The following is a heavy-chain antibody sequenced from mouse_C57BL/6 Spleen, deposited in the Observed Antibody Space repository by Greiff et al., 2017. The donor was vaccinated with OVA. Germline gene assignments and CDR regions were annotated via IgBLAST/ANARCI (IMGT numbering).Heavy chain of an antibody. CDR3: VRGGSSYYYAMDY. D-gene: IGHD1-1*01. V-gene: IGHV10-1*01. J-gene: IGHJ4*01. Sequence: GGGLVQPKGSLKLSCAASGFSFNTYAMNWVRQAPGKGLEWVARIRSKSNNYATYYADSVKDRFTISRDDSESMLYLQMNNLKTEDTAMYYCVRGGSSYYYAMDYWGQGTSVTVSS. CDR1: GFSFNTYA. CDR2: IRSKSNNYAT.